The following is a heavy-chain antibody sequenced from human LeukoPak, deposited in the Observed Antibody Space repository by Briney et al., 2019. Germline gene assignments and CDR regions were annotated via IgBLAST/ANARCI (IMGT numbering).Heavy chain of an antibody. Sequence: GGSLRLSCAASGFTLSSYDMHWVRQAPGKGLEWVAVISYDGSNKYYADSVKGRFTISRDNSKNTLYLQMNSLRAEDTAVYYCTAMYSYRGQGTLVTVSS. D-gene: IGHD5-18*01. V-gene: IGHV3-30*03. CDR2: ISYDGSNK. CDR3: TAMYSY. J-gene: IGHJ4*02. CDR1: GFTLSSYD.